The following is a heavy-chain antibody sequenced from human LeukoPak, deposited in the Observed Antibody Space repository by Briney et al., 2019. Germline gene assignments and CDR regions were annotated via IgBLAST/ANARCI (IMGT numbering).Heavy chain of an antibody. CDR1: GYTLTELS. J-gene: IGHJ4*02. CDR3: ARGGYGGNSGRLGY. CDR2: FDPEDGET. D-gene: IGHD4-23*01. V-gene: IGHV1-24*01. Sequence: ASVKVSCKVSGYTLTELSMHWVRQAPGKGLEWMGGFDPEDGETIYAQKFQGRVTMTEDTSTDTACMELSSLRSDDTAVYYCARGGYGGNSGRLGYWGQGTLVTVSS.